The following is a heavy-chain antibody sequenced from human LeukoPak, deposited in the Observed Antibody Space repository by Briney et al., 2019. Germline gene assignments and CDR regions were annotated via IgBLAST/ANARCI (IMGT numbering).Heavy chain of an antibody. D-gene: IGHD3-9*01. J-gene: IGHJ4*02. CDR3: ARGVPGDYDILTGLLGD. CDR2: ISSSSSYI. CDR1: GFTFSSYS. Sequence: PGGSLRLSCAASGFTFSSYSKNWVRQAPGKGLEWVSSISSSSSYIYYADSVKGRFTISRDNAKNSLYLQMNSLRAEDTAVYYCARGVPGDYDILTGLLGDWGQGTLVTVSS. V-gene: IGHV3-21*01.